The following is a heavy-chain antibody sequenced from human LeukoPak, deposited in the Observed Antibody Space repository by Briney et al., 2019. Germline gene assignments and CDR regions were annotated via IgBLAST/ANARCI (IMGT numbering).Heavy chain of an antibody. J-gene: IGHJ2*01. D-gene: IGHD4-17*01. CDR2: IGSNSGFI. Sequence: GGSLRLSCAASGFTFRNYSMNWVRQAPGKGLEWVSSIGSNSGFIYYTDSIKGRLTISRDNAKNSLYLQMNSLRAADTAVYYCARYYGDYDHWYFDLWGRGTLVTVSS. V-gene: IGHV3-21*01. CDR1: GFTFRNYS. CDR3: ARYYGDYDHWYFDL.